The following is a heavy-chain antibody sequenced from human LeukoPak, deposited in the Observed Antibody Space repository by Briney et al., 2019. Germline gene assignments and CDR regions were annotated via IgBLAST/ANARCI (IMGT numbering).Heavy chain of an antibody. Sequence: SETLSLTCTVSGGPISSGSYYWSWIRQPAGKGLEWIGRIYTSGSTNYNPSLKSRVTISVDTSKNQFSLKLSSVTAADTAVYYCARGLTVVTPPDYWGQGTLVTVSS. V-gene: IGHV4-61*02. D-gene: IGHD4-23*01. J-gene: IGHJ4*02. CDR1: GGPISSGSYY. CDR2: IYTSGST. CDR3: ARGLTVVTPPDY.